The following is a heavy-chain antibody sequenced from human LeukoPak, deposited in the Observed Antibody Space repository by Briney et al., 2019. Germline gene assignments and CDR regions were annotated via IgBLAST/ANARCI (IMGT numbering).Heavy chain of an antibody. CDR3: ARDLQEVVAAGCFGP. J-gene: IGHJ5*02. CDR2: IYYSGST. V-gene: IGHV4-39*07. CDR1: GGSISSSSYY. D-gene: IGHD2-15*01. Sequence: SETLSLTCTVSGGSISSSSYYWGWIRQPPGKGLEWIGSIYYSGSTYYNPSLKSRVTISVDTSKNQFSLKQSSVTAADTAVYYCARDLQEVVAAGCFGPWGQGTLVTVSS.